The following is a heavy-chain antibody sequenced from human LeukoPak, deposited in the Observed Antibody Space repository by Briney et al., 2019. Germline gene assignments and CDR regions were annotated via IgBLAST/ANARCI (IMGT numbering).Heavy chain of an antibody. CDR1: GFTFGDYT. CDR2: IGGDGYAI. CDR3: AKDITGGLGY. V-gene: IGHV3-43*02. J-gene: IGHJ4*02. Sequence: GGSLRLTCAGSGFTFGDYTLHWVRQAPGKGLQWVALIGGDGYAIYYADSVKGRFTISRDNSKDSLYLQMNSLKTEDTAFYFCAKDITGGLGYWGQGTLVSVP. D-gene: IGHD2-8*02.